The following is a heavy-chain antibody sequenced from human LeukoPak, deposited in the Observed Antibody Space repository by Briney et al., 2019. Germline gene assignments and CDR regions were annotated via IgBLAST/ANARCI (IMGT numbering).Heavy chain of an antibody. Sequence: GGSLRLSCAASGFTFGSYSMNWVRQAPGKGLEWVSYISSGSSIMYYADSVKGRFSISRDNAKNPLFLRTDSLRDDDTAVYYCARGAYCSGGRCPGAFDIWGQGTMVTVSS. CDR3: ARGAYCSGGRCPGAFDI. D-gene: IGHD2-15*01. J-gene: IGHJ3*02. CDR1: GFTFGSYS. V-gene: IGHV3-48*02. CDR2: ISSGSSIM.